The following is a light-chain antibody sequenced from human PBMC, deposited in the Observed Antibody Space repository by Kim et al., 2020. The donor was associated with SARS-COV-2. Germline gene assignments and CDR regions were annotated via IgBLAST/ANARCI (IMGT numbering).Light chain of an antibody. J-gene: IGKJ4*01. V-gene: IGKV1-5*01. CDR3: QQYNSYSRALT. CDR1: QSISSW. CDR2: DAS. Sequence: GDRVTITCRASQSISSWLAWYQQKPGKAPKLLIYDASSLESGVPSRFSGSGSGTEFTLTISSLQPDDFATYYCQQYNSYSRALTFGGGTKVDIK.